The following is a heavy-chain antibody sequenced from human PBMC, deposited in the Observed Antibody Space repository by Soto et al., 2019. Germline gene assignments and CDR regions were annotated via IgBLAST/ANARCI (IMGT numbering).Heavy chain of an antibody. Sequence: GSLRLSCATCGFTFSSYTMTWVRQAPGKGLEWVSTISGTGGNTYYADSVKGRFTIARDNSKNTVYLQMNSLRAEDTAVYYCVKAVYLLDFDYWGQGTLVTVSS. CDR1: GFTFSSYT. J-gene: IGHJ4*02. CDR3: VKAVYLLDFDY. V-gene: IGHV3-23*01. CDR2: ISGTGGNT. D-gene: IGHD1-20*01.